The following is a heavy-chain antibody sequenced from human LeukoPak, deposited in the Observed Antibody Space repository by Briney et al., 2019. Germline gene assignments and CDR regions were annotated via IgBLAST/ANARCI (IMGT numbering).Heavy chain of an antibody. Sequence: PSETLSLTCTVSGGSISSYYWSWIRQPAGKGLEWIGRIYTSGSTNYNPSLKSRVTISVDRSKNQFSLKLSSVTAADTAVYYCARERYCSSTSCPNPHDALGIWGQGTMVTVSS. CDR2: IYTSGST. CDR3: ARERYCSSTSCPNPHDALGI. J-gene: IGHJ3*02. D-gene: IGHD2-2*01. CDR1: GGSISSYY. V-gene: IGHV4-4*07.